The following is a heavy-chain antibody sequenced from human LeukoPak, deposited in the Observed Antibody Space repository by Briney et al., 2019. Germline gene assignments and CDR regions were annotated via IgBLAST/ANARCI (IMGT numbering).Heavy chain of an antibody. Sequence: GGSLRLSCAASGFTFSSYSMNWVRQAPGKGLEWVSSISSSSSYIYYADSVKGRFTSSRDNAKKSLHLQMNSLRAEDTAVYYCARSRRDGDYLLNAFDIWGQGTLVTVSS. D-gene: IGHD4-17*01. CDR1: GFTFSSYS. J-gene: IGHJ3*02. V-gene: IGHV3-21*01. CDR3: ARSRRDGDYLLNAFDI. CDR2: ISSSSSYI.